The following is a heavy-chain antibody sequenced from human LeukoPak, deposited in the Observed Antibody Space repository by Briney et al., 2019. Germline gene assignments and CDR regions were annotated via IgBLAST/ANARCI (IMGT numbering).Heavy chain of an antibody. J-gene: IGHJ4*02. V-gene: IGHV1-46*01. Sequence: WASVKVSCKTSGYTFTSYYMHWVRQAPGQGLEWMGIINPRGGSASSARKFQGRVTLTRDTSTSTVYMDLSSLRSQDTAVYYCARDYPGSGSLTTFDYWGQGTLVTVSS. CDR1: GYTFTSYY. CDR2: INPRGGSA. D-gene: IGHD3-10*01. CDR3: ARDYPGSGSLTTFDY.